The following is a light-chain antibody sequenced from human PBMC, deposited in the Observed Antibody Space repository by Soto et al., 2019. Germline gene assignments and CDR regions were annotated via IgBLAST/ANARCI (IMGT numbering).Light chain of an antibody. CDR2: NVN. J-gene: IGLJ2*01. V-gene: IGLV2-14*03. CDR3: SAHGSRGTLVI. CDR1: SGDIGRYDH. Sequence: QSVLTQPASVSGSPGQSITISCTGTSGDIGRYDHVSWYQQHPGKAPKLIIYNVNIRPSGLSNRFSGSKSGNTASLTISGLQAEDEADYYCSAHGSRGTLVIFGGGTKVTVL.